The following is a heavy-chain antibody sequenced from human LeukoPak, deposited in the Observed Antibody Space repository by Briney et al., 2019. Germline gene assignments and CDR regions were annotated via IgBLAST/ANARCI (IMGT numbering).Heavy chain of an antibody. Sequence: GSLRLSCAASGFTFSSYWMSWVRQAPGKGLEWVANIKQDGSEKYYVDSVKGRFTISRDSAKNSLYLQMNSLRAEDTAVYYCARGHNGVLLWFGELPNYYMDVWGKGTTVTVSS. V-gene: IGHV3-7*02. CDR2: IKQDGSEK. J-gene: IGHJ6*03. CDR3: ARGHNGVLLWFGELPNYYMDV. D-gene: IGHD3-10*01. CDR1: GFTFSSYW.